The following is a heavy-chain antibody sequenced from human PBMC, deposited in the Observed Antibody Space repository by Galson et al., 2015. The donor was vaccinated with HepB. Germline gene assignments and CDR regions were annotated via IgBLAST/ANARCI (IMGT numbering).Heavy chain of an antibody. D-gene: IGHD4-17*01. CDR3: ARLAEPTNYGDYYWYFDL. CDR2: IYPGDSDT. J-gene: IGHJ2*01. Sequence: QSGAEVKKPGESLKISCKGSGYSFTSYWIGWVRQMPGKGLEWMGIIYPGDSDTRYSPSFQGQVTISADKSISTAYLQWSSLKASDTAMYYCARLAEPTNYGDYYWYFDLWGRGTLVTVSS. V-gene: IGHV5-51*03. CDR1: GYSFTSYW.